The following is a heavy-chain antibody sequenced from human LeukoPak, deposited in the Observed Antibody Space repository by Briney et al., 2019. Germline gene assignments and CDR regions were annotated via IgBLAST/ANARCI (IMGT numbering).Heavy chain of an antibody. CDR1: GLSFNNAW. Sequence: GGSLRLSCAASGLSFNNAWMSWVRQAPGKGLEWVGRVKSKADGGATDYAAPVRGRFTISRDDSKNTLYLQMNSLKTEDTAVYYCTREAVTANGYFDYWGQGTLVTVSS. CDR2: VKSKADGGAT. CDR3: TREAVTANGYFDY. V-gene: IGHV3-15*01. J-gene: IGHJ4*02. D-gene: IGHD2-21*02.